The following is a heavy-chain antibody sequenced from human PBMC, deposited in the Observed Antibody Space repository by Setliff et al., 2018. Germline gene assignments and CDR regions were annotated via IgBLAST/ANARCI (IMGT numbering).Heavy chain of an antibody. CDR3: AKVRSSGWEEPDY. CDR2: ISGASSTI. Sequence: PGGSLRLSCVVSGFTFRNFGMTWVRQAPGKGLEWLAKISGASSTIYYADSVKGRFTISRDNAQDSLYLQMNSLKSEDTGVYFCAKVRSSGWEEPDYWGQGTVVTVSS. J-gene: IGHJ4*02. CDR1: GFTFRNFG. D-gene: IGHD6-19*01. V-gene: IGHV3-48*01.